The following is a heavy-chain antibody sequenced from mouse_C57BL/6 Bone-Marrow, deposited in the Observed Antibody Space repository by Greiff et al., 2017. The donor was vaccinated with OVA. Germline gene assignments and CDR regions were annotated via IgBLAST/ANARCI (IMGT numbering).Heavy chain of an antibody. J-gene: IGHJ1*03. D-gene: IGHD1-1*01. CDR3: ARRNYYGSAAYWYFDV. CDR1: GYTFTSYW. CDR2: INPSSGYT. V-gene: IGHV1-7*01. Sequence: QVHVKQSGAELAKPGASVKLSCKASGYTFTSYWMHWVKQRPGQGLEWIGYINPSSGYTKYNQKFKDKATLTADKSSSTAYLQLSRLTYEDSAVYYCARRNYYGSAAYWYFDVWGTETTVTVSS.